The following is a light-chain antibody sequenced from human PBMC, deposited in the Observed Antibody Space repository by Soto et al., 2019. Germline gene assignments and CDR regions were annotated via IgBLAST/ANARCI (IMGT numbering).Light chain of an antibody. V-gene: IGKV2-28*01. CDR1: QSLLHSNGYNY. J-gene: IGKJ1*01. Sequence: DIVMTPSPLSLPVTPGEPASISCRSSQSLLHSNGYNYLVWYLLKPGQSPQLLMYLGSNRASGVPDRFSGSASCKACTLKTSRVEAVEVGVYYYLHALPSWTFVQGIKVEI. CDR3: LHALPSWT. CDR2: LGS.